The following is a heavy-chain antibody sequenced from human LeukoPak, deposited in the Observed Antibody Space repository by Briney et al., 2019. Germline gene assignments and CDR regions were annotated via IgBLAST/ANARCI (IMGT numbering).Heavy chain of an antibody. Sequence: GGSLRLSCAASGSTFSNYRMHWVRQAPGKGLVWVSRINSDGSSTTSADSVKGRFTISRDNAKNTLYLQMNSLRAEDTAVYYCAKGGATVIDYWGQGTLVTVSS. CDR3: AKGGATVIDY. CDR2: INSDGSST. D-gene: IGHD4-17*01. CDR1: GSTFSNYR. J-gene: IGHJ4*02. V-gene: IGHV3-74*01.